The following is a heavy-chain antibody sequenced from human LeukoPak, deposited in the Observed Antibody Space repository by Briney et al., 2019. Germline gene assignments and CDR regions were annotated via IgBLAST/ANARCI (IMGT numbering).Heavy chain of an antibody. CDR3: ARDSSGWYYFDY. V-gene: IGHV1-69*05. J-gene: IGHJ4*02. D-gene: IGHD6-19*01. Sequence: SVKVSCKASGGTFSSYAISWVRQAPGQGLEWMGGIIPIFGTANYAQKFQGRVTITTDESASTAYMELSSLRSEDTAVYYCARDSSGWYYFDYWGQGTLVTVSS. CDR1: GGTFSSYA. CDR2: IIPIFGTA.